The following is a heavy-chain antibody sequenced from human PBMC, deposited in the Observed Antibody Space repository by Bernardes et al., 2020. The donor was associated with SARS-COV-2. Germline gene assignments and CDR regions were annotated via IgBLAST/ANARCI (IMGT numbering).Heavy chain of an antibody. CDR1: GGSISSGGYY. D-gene: IGHD3-16*02. CDR3: ARDRELSGLFDP. J-gene: IGHJ5*02. V-gene: IGHV4-31*03. Sequence: SETLSLTCTVSGGSISSGGYYWSWIRQHPGKGLEWIGYIYYSGSTYYNPSLKSRVTISVDTSKNQFSLKLSSVTAADTAVYYCARDRELSGLFDPWGQGTLVTVSS. CDR2: IYYSGST.